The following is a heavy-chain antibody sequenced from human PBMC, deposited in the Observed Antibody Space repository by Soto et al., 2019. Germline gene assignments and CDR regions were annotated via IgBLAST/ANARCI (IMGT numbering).Heavy chain of an antibody. CDR3: ARGTATLYYDFWSAQTPSDAFDI. J-gene: IGHJ3*02. D-gene: IGHD3-3*01. Sequence: GGSLRLSCAASGFTFSSYSMNWVRQAPGKGLEWVSSISSSSSYIYYADSGKGRFTISRDNAKNLLYLQMNSLRAEDTAVYYCARGTATLYYDFWSAQTPSDAFDIWGQGTMVTVSS. CDR2: ISSSSSYI. CDR1: GFTFSSYS. V-gene: IGHV3-21*01.